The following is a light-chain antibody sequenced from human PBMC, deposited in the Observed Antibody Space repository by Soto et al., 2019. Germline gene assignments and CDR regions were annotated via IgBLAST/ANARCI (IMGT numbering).Light chain of an antibody. J-gene: IGKJ5*01. CDR3: QQGTDLPSGIT. CDR2: ATS. CDR1: QGVAAW. Sequence: DIQMTQSPSSLSASIGDRVTITCRASQGVAAWLAWYQQKPGKAPKPLIYATSNLQSGIPSRFSGSRSGTEYTLTITNLQAEDFATYYCQQGTDLPSGITLGQGTRLQIK. V-gene: IGKV1-12*02.